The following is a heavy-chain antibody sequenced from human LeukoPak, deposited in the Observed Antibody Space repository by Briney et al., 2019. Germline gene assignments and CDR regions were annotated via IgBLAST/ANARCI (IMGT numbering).Heavy chain of an antibody. CDR3: VTDLVIKGYFDY. CDR2: IRRKTDGETT. CDR1: GFTFSSYS. J-gene: IGHJ4*02. D-gene: IGHD2-21*01. V-gene: IGHV3-15*01. Sequence: TGGSLRLSCAASGFTFSSYSMNWVRQVPGKGLEWVGRIRRKTDGETTDHAAPVKGRFTISRDDSKNTLYLQMNSLKTEDTAVYYCVTDLVIKGYFDYWGQGALITVSS.